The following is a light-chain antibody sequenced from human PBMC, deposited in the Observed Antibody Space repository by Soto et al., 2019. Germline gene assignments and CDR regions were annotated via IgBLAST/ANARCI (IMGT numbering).Light chain of an antibody. CDR1: QSVGSY. Sequence: EIVLTQSPATLSLSPGERATLSCRASQSVGSYLAWYQQKPGQAPRLLIYDASSRATGIPARFSGSGSGTDFTLTISSLEPEDFAVYYCQQHSNWPYTFGQGTKLEIK. V-gene: IGKV3-11*01. J-gene: IGKJ2*01. CDR3: QQHSNWPYT. CDR2: DAS.